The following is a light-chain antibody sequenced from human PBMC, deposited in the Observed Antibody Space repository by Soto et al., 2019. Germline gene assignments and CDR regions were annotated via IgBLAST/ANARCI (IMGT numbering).Light chain of an antibody. V-gene: IGKV3-20*01. CDR3: QQYGSSPLIT. Sequence: EIVLTQSPGTLSLSPGERATLSCRASQSVSSSYLAWYQQKPGQAPRLLIYGASSRATGIPDRFSGSGSGTDFTRTISRLEPEDFSVYYCQQYGSSPLITFGQGTRLEMK. CDR1: QSVSSSY. J-gene: IGKJ5*01. CDR2: GAS.